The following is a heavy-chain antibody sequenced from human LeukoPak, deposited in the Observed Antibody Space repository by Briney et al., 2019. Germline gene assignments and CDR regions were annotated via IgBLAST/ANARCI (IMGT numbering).Heavy chain of an antibody. D-gene: IGHD6-13*01. CDR1: GYSFTSYW. V-gene: IGHV5-51*01. Sequence: GESLEISCQGLGYSFTSYWIGWVRQIPGKGLEGMGVIYPRDSSGRYNPSFQGQVTISVDKSTRTAYLQWVSLKASDTAMYYCACRNLSSTWSFPWGQGTLVTVSS. J-gene: IGHJ5*02. CDR3: ACRNLSSTWSFP. CDR2: IYPRDSSG.